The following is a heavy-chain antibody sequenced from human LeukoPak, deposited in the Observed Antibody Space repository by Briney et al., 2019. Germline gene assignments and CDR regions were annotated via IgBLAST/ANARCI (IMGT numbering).Heavy chain of an antibody. CDR2: IYSGGST. D-gene: IGHD1-26*01. CDR3: ARVRVGAGYYFDY. J-gene: IGHJ4*02. Sequence: GGSLRLSCAASGFTVSSNYMGWVRQAPGKGLEWVSVIYSGGSTYYADSVKGRSTISRDNSKNTLYLQMNSLRAEDTAVYYCARVRVGAGYYFDYWGQGTLVTVSS. CDR1: GFTVSSNY. V-gene: IGHV3-53*01.